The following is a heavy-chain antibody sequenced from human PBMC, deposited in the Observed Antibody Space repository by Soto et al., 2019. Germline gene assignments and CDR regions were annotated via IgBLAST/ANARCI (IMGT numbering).Heavy chain of an antibody. CDR2: IYRGGST. V-gene: IGHV4-30-2*01. CDR1: GGSIGSGGYS. D-gene: IGHD2-21*01. J-gene: IGHJ2*01. Sequence: QLQLQESGSGLVKPSQTLSLTCAVSGGSIGSGGYSWTWIRQPPGKGLEWIGYIYRGGSTYYNASLRSRVTSSIDKSKEQFSLKLSSVTAADTAVYYCAKSQGDYWYFDLWGRGTLVTVSS. CDR3: AKSQGDYWYFDL.